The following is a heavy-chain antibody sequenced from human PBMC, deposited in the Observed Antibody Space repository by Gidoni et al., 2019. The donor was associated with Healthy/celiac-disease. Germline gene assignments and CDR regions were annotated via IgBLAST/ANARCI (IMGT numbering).Heavy chain of an antibody. J-gene: IGHJ5*02. CDR3: ARDGGDNTPYWFDP. CDR1: GASITPYY. Sequence: QMQLQESGPGLLKPSETLSLTCTVSGASITPYYWTWIRQPPGKGLEWIGYIYYSGSGNYNPSLKSRVTISVDTSKNHFSLKLTSVTAADTAVYYCARDGGDNTPYWFDPWGQGTLVTVSS. D-gene: IGHD2-21*02. V-gene: IGHV4-59*01. CDR2: IYYSGSG.